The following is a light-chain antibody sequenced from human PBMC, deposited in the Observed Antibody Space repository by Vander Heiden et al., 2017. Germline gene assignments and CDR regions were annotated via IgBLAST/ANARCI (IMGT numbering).Light chain of an antibody. J-gene: IGKJ3*01. Sequence: QITHSPSSLSASVGDRVTITCRASQGISSYLNWYQQKPGKAPKLLIYAASNLESGVPSRFSGSGSGTDFTLTISSLQPEDFATYYCQQCYSPPRTFGRGTKVDIK. CDR3: QQCYSPPRT. CDR2: AAS. V-gene: IGKV1-39*01. CDR1: QGISSY.